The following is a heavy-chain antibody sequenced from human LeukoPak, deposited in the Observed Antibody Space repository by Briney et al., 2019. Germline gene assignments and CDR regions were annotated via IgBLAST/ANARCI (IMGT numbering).Heavy chain of an antibody. Sequence: PGGSLRLSCAASGFIFSDYWMHWVRQAPGKGLVWVSRINTDGGFTRYADSVQGRFIISRDTAKNTLFLQMNSLRAEDTAVYYCAREAKVRGALQYWGQGILVTVSS. CDR1: GFIFSDYW. J-gene: IGHJ4*02. CDR2: INTDGGFT. CDR3: AREAKVRGALQY. V-gene: IGHV3-74*01. D-gene: IGHD4/OR15-4a*01.